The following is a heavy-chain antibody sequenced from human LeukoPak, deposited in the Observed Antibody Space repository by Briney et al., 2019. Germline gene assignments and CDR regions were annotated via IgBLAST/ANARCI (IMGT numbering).Heavy chain of an antibody. CDR3: ARGALISSSWPYWYFDL. CDR2: IYTSGST. CDR1: GGSISSYY. D-gene: IGHD6-13*01. V-gene: IGHV4-4*07. Sequence: SETLSPTCTDSGGSISSYYWSWIRQPAGKGLEWIGRIYTSGSTNYNPSLKSRVTISVDTSKNQFSLKLSSVTAADTAVYYCARGALISSSWPYWYFDLWGRGTLVTVSS. J-gene: IGHJ2*01.